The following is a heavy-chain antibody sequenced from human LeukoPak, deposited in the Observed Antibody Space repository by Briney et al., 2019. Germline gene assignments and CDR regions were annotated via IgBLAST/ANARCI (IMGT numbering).Heavy chain of an antibody. CDR2: ISSSSSTI. V-gene: IGHV3-48*01. Sequence: PGGSLRLSCAASGFTFSSYSMNWVRQAPGKGLEWVSYISSSSSTIYYADSVKGRFTISRDNAKNSLYLQMNSLRAEDTAVYYCARDGAVVPAATLDVWGKGTTVTVSS. D-gene: IGHD2-2*01. J-gene: IGHJ6*04. CDR1: GFTFSSYS. CDR3: ARDGAVVPAATLDV.